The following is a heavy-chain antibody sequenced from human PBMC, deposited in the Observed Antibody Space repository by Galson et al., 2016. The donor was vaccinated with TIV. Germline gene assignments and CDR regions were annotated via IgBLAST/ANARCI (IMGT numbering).Heavy chain of an antibody. D-gene: IGHD3-10*01. CDR3: ARGRGYSFGSVSSYFDY. CDR2: INPIFGTA. Sequence: SVKVSCKASGGIFSNFVISWVRQAPGKGLEWMGTINPIFGTANYAQKIQGRVTITADKSTSTFYMDLSSLRSEDTAIYYCARGRGYSFGSVSSYFDYWGQGSLVTVSS. V-gene: IGHV1-69*06. CDR1: GGIFSNFV. J-gene: IGHJ4*02.